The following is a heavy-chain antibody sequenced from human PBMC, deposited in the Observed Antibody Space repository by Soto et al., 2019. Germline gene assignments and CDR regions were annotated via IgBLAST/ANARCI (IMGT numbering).Heavy chain of an antibody. CDR2: ISYDVSNK. CDR3: AKSKTVYDTSGYYAFDI. CDR1: GFTFSSHA. Sequence: AGGSLRLSCAASGFTFSSHAMHWVRQAPGKGLEWVAVISYDVSNKYYADSVKGRFTISRDNSKNTLYLQMNSLRADDTAVYYCAKSKTVYDTSGYYAFDIWGQGTMVTVSS. D-gene: IGHD3-22*01. V-gene: IGHV3-30*18. J-gene: IGHJ3*02.